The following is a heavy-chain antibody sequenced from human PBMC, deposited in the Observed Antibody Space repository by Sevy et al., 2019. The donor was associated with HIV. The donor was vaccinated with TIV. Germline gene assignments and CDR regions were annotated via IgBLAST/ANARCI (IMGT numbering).Heavy chain of an antibody. CDR3: ARDFRYCSGDSCEDYYAMDV. Sequence: GGSLRLSCAASGFTFSRYAMHWVRQAPGKGLEWVAVISYDGRNKYYGDSVKGRFSISRDNSKNTLYLQMNSLRAEDTAVYYCARDFRYCSGDSCEDYYAMDVWGQGITVTVSS. CDR2: ISYDGRNK. J-gene: IGHJ6*02. D-gene: IGHD2-15*01. CDR1: GFTFSRYA. V-gene: IGHV3-30-3*01.